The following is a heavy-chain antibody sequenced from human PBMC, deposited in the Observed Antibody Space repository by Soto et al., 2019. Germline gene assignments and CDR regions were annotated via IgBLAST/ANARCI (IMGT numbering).Heavy chain of an antibody. CDR1: GGSTSSYY. Sequence: PSETLSLTCTVSGGSTSSYYWTWIRQPPGKGLEWIGHIFYSGSTNYNPSLKSRVTISVDTSKNQFSLKMTSVTAADTAVYYCARVQARITIFGVASDDAFGIWGQGTMVTVSS. V-gene: IGHV4-59*01. J-gene: IGHJ3*02. CDR2: IFYSGST. D-gene: IGHD3-3*01. CDR3: ARVQARITIFGVASDDAFGI.